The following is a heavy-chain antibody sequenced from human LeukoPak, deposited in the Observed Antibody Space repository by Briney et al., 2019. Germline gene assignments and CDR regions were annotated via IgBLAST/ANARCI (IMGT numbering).Heavy chain of an antibody. CDR3: ARVGMQEGSDY. CDR2: IKEDGSEK. V-gene: IGHV3-7*01. J-gene: IGHJ4*02. CDR1: GFPFSSYW. D-gene: IGHD1-26*01. Sequence: GGSLRLSCAASGFPFSSYWMSWVRQAPGKGLEWVANIKEDGSEKFHVGSVRGRFTISRDNAKNSLYLQMNSLRAEDTAVYYCARVGMQEGSDYWGQGTLVTVSS.